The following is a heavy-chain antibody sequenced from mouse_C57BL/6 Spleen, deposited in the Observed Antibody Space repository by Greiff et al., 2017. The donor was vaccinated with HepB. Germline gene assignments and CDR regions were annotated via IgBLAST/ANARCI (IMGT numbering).Heavy chain of an antibody. CDR3: ARRAGDYYGPSYYAMDY. CDR2: IYWDDDK. Sequence: QVQLKESGPGILQSSQTLSLTCSFSGFSLSTSGMGVSWIRQPSGKGLEWLAHIYWDDDKRYNPSLKSRLTISKDTSRNQVFLKITSVDTADTATYYCARRAGDYYGPSYYAMDYWGQGTSVTVSS. V-gene: IGHV8-12*01. J-gene: IGHJ4*01. D-gene: IGHD1-2*01. CDR1: GFSLSTSGMG.